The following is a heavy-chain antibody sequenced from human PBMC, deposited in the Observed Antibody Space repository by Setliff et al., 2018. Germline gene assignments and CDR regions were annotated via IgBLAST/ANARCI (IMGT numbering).Heavy chain of an antibody. V-gene: IGHV4-4*08. Sequence: PSETLSLTCTVSGGSISNYYWSWIRQPPGKGLEWIGYIYTSGSTNYNPSLKSRVTISLDASKNQFSLNLSSVTAADTAVYYCARSNMGNYYDSGRYYYRYYMDVWGKGTTVTVSS. D-gene: IGHD3-10*01. CDR1: GGSISNYY. CDR3: ARSNMGNYYDSGRYYYRYYMDV. J-gene: IGHJ6*03. CDR2: IYTSGST.